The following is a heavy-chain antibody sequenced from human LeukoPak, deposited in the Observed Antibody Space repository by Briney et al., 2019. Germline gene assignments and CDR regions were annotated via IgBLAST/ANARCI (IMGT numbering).Heavy chain of an antibody. D-gene: IGHD2-2*01. Sequence: ASVKVSCKAPGYTFTTYYMHWVRQAPGQGLEWMGWINPNSGGTNYAQKFQGRVTMTRDTSISTAYMELSRLRSDDTAVYYCARDRPWVVPAASGWFDPWGQGTLVTVSS. CDR3: ARDRPWVVPAASGWFDP. CDR1: GYTFTTYY. J-gene: IGHJ5*02. CDR2: INPNSGGT. V-gene: IGHV1-2*02.